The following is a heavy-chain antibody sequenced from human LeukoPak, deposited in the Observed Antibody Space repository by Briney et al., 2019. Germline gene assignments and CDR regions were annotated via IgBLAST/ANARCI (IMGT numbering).Heavy chain of an antibody. V-gene: IGHV4-38-2*02. CDR1: GFSISSGYY. D-gene: IGHD3-10*01. Sequence: PSETLSLTCGVSGFSISSGYYWGWIRQPPGKGLEWIGSIYHSGNTFYNPSLKSRVTISVDTSKNQFSLKLKFVTAADTAMYYRARDLWFGESRGGYWGQGTLVTVSS. J-gene: IGHJ4*02. CDR2: IYHSGNT. CDR3: ARDLWFGESRGGY.